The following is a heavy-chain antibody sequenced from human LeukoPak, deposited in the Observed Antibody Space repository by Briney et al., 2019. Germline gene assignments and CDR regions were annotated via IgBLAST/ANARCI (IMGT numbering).Heavy chain of an antibody. V-gene: IGHV3-23*01. CDR1: GFTFSIIA. D-gene: IGHD2-8*01. CDR2: INGGGGST. J-gene: IGHJ2*01. Sequence: PGGSLRLSCAASGFTFSIIAMSWVRQAPGKGLGWVSTINGGGGSTDYADSVKGRFTISRDNSKNTLYLQMNTLRAEDTAVYYCAKLKGMAVRNWYFDFWGRGTLVTVSS. CDR3: AKLKGMAVRNWYFDF.